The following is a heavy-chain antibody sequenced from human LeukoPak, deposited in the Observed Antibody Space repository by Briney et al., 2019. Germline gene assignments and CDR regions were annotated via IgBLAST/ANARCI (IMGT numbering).Heavy chain of an antibody. CDR3: ARDGGDGQSQDY. Sequence: GGSLRLSCEGSAFIFSGHWMNWVRQTPGKGLEWVASIKEDGSERQYVDSVKGRFSISRDNTKSSLFLQLNSLKAEDTAVYYCARDGGDGQSQDYWGQGTLVTVSS. J-gene: IGHJ4*02. D-gene: IGHD3-16*01. CDR1: AFIFSGHW. CDR2: IKEDGSER. V-gene: IGHV3-7*03.